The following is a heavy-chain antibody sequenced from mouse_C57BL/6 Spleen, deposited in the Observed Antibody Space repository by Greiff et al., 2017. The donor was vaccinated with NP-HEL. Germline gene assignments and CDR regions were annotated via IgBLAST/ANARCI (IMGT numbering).Heavy chain of an antibody. V-gene: IGHV2-2*01. CDR2: IWSGGST. CDR1: GFSLTSYG. J-gene: IGHJ4*01. D-gene: IGHD1-1*01. Sequence: VKLLESGPGLVQPSQSLSITCTVSGFSLTSYGVHWVRQSPGKGLEWLGVIWSGGSTDYNAAFISRLSISKDNSKSQVFFKMNRLQADDTAIYYSAINSITTIVPYAMDYWGQGTSVTVSS. CDR3: AINSITTIVPYAMDY.